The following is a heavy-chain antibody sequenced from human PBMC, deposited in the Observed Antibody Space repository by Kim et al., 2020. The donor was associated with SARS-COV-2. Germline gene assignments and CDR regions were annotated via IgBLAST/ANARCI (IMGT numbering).Heavy chain of an antibody. V-gene: IGHV3-21*01. D-gene: IGHD5-12*01. Sequence: SWKGRVTISRDNAKNSLYLQMNSLRAEDTAVYYCARDRKDGYNSAYWFDPWGQGTLVTVSS. CDR3: ARDRKDGYNSAYWFDP. J-gene: IGHJ5*02.